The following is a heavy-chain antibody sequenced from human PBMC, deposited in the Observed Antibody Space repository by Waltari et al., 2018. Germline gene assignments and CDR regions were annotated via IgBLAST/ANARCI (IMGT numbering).Heavy chain of an antibody. J-gene: IGHJ3*02. D-gene: IGHD3-3*01. CDR2: IIPILGIA. CDR1: GGTFSSYA. V-gene: IGHV1-69*10. Sequence: QVQLVQSGAEVKKPGSSVKVSCKASGGTFSSYAISWVRQAPGQGLEWMGGIIPILGIANYAQKFQGRVTITADKSTSTAYMELSSLRSEDTAVYYCARDTGFRITRIPGAFDIWGQGTMVTVSS. CDR3: ARDTGFRITRIPGAFDI.